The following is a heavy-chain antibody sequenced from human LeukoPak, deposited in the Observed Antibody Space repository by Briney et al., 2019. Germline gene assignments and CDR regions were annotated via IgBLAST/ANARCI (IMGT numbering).Heavy chain of an antibody. CDR1: GFTFSSYS. V-gene: IGHV3-21*01. CDR2: ITSTSTYI. CDR3: ARVGSDWPNWYFDL. Sequence: GGSLRLSCAASGFTFSSYSMNWVRQAPGKGLEWVSSITSTSTYIYYADSVKGRFTISRDNAKNSLYLQMNSLRAEDTAVYYCARVGSDWPNWYFDLWGRGTLVTVSS. D-gene: IGHD6-19*01. J-gene: IGHJ2*01.